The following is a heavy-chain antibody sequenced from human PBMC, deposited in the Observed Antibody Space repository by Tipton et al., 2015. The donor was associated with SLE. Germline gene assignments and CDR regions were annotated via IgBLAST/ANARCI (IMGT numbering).Heavy chain of an antibody. V-gene: IGHV1-69*13. CDR3: AREPNAVFPRAFDI. D-gene: IGHD2-21*01. CDR2: IIPIFGTA. CDR1: GYTFTDYD. Sequence: QLVQSGAEVKKPGASVKVSCKASGYTFTDYDISWVRQAPGQGLEWMGGIIPIFGTANYAQKFQGRVTITADESTSTAYMELSSLRSEDTAVYYCAREPNAVFPRAFDIWGQGTMVTVSS. J-gene: IGHJ3*02.